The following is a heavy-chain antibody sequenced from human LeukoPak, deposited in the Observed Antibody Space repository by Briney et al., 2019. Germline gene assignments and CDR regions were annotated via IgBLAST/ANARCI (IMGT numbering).Heavy chain of an antibody. J-gene: IGHJ4*02. CDR3: AKTTAGNSSGRYPGWPVDY. V-gene: IGHV3-23*01. CDR2: ISGSGGST. D-gene: IGHD6-19*01. CDR1: GFTFSSYA. Sequence: TGGSLRLSCAAPGFTFSSYAMSWVRQAPGKGLEWVSAISGSGGSTYYADSVKGRFTISRDNSKNTLYLQMNSLRAEDTAVYYCAKTTAGNSSGRYPGWPVDYWGQGTLVTVSS.